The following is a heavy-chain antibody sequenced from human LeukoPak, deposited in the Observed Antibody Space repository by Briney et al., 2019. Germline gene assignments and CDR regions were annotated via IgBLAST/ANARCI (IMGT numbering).Heavy chain of an antibody. D-gene: IGHD5-12*01. CDR3: ARVVATINYYYYYYMDV. CDR2: ISSSSSTI. J-gene: IGHJ6*03. V-gene: IGHV3-48*01. CDR1: GFTFSSYC. Sequence: GGSLRLSCAASGFTFSSYCMNWVRQAPGKGLEWVSYISSSSSTIYYADSVKGRFTISRDNAKNSLYLQMNSLRAEDTAVYYCARVVATINYYYYYYMDVWGEGTTVTVSS.